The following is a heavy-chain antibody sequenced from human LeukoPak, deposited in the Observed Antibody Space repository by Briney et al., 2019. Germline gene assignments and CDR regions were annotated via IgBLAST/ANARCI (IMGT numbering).Heavy chain of an antibody. CDR3: AKSDILTGYHNPFDY. V-gene: IGHV3-30*18. CDR2: ISYDGSNK. D-gene: IGHD3-9*01. Sequence: PGRSLRLSCAASGFTFSSYGMHWVRQAPGKGPEWVAVISYDGSNKYYADSVKGRFTISRDNSKNTLYLQMNSLRAEDTAVYYCAKSDILTGYHNPFDYWRQGTLVTVSS. CDR1: GFTFSSYG. J-gene: IGHJ4*02.